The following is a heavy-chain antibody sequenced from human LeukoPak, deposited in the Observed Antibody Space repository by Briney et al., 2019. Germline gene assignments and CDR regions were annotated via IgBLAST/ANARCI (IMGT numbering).Heavy chain of an antibody. CDR1: GFTFSTYD. D-gene: IGHD6-13*01. Sequence: GGSLRLSCAASGFTFSTYDMNWVRQAPGKGLEWVSAINDGGYNTYYADSVRGRFTISRDNAKNTLYLQMNSLRAEDTAVYYCAKGAAAGSVRFGWFDPWGQGSLVTVSS. V-gene: IGHV3-23*01. CDR2: INDGGYNT. J-gene: IGHJ5*02. CDR3: AKGAAAGSVRFGWFDP.